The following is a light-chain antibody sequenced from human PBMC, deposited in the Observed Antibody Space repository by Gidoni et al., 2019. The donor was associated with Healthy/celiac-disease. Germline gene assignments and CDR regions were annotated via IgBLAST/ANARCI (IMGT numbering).Light chain of an antibody. CDR1: QSISSW. J-gene: IGKJ4*01. Sequence: DIQMTQSPSTLSASVGDRVTITCRASQSISSWLAWYQQKPGKAPKLLIYDASSLESGVPSRCSGSGSGTEFTLTISSLQPDDFATYYCQQYNSYPLTFXGXTKVEIK. CDR3: QQYNSYPLT. CDR2: DAS. V-gene: IGKV1-5*01.